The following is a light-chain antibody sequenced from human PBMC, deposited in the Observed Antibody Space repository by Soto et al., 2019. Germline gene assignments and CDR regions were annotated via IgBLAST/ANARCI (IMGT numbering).Light chain of an antibody. CDR1: SSNIGSKT. J-gene: IGLJ1*01. CDR3: AAWAASLNGYV. Sequence: QSVLTQPPSASGAPGERVTISCSGNSSNIGSKTVNWYQQLPGTVPKLLIYNSYQRPSGVPDRFSGSKSGTSASLAISGLQSEDEADYYCAAWAASLNGYVFGAGTKVTVL. V-gene: IGLV1-44*01. CDR2: NSY.